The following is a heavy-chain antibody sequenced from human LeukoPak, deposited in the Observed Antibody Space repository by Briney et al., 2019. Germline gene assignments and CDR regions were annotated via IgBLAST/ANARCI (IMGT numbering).Heavy chain of an antibody. CDR2: ISSSSSYI. CDR3: VGQMMTPDAFDI. V-gene: IGHV3-21*04. J-gene: IGHJ3*02. CDR1: GFTFSSYS. D-gene: IGHD2-15*01. Sequence: PGGSLRLSCAASGFTFSSYSMNWVRQAPGKGLEWVSSISSSSSYIYYADSVKGRFTISRDNAKNSLHLQMNSLRTEDMALYYCVGQMMTPDAFDIWGQGTMVTVSS.